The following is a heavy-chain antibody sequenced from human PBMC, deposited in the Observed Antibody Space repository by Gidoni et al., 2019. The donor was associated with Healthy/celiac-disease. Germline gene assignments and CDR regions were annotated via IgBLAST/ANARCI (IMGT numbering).Heavy chain of an antibody. D-gene: IGHD6-13*01. CDR2: IIPSFGTA. Sequence: QVQLVQSGAEVKKPGSSVKVSCKASGGTFSSYAISCVRQAPGQGLEWMGGIIPSFGTANYAQKFQGRVTITADESTSTAYMELSSLRSEDTAVYYCARGGQLVRDWEDLRGWYFDYWGQGTLVTVSS. CDR3: ARGGQLVRDWEDLRGWYFDY. J-gene: IGHJ4*02. CDR1: GGTFSSYA. V-gene: IGHV1-69*01.